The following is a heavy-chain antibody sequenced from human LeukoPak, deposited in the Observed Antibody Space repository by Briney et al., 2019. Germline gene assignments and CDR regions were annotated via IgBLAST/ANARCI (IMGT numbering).Heavy chain of an antibody. CDR1: GDSVSSNSVT. J-gene: IGHJ5*02. D-gene: IGHD2-2*01. CDR2: TYYRSTWYN. V-gene: IGHV6-1*01. Sequence: SQTLSLTCAISGDSVSSNSVTWNWIRQSPSRGLEWLGRTYYRSTWYNDYAVSVRGRITVNPDTSKNQFSLHQNSVTLEDTAVYYCARRLTQYDCFDPWGQGILVTVSS. CDR3: ARRLTQYDCFDP.